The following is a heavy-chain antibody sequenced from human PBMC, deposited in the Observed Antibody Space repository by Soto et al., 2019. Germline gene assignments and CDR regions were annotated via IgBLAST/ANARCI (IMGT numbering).Heavy chain of an antibody. J-gene: IGHJ6*02. CDR3: AKGGGYYHYDGVEV. D-gene: IGHD3-10*01. V-gene: IGHV3-23*01. Sequence: EVPLLESGGGLVQPGGSLRLSCAASGFTFSSCAMGWVRQAPGKGLEWVSDIIDSGGSTYYADSVKGRFTISRDNSQSTLYLRIHSLRAEDTALYYCAKGGGYYHYDGVEVWGQGTTVTVSS. CDR1: GFTFSSCA. CDR2: IIDSGGST.